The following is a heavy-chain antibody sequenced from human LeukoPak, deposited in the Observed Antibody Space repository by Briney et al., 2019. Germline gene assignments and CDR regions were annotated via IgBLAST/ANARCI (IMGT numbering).Heavy chain of an antibody. J-gene: IGHJ2*01. CDR2: IYYSGST. D-gene: IGHD5-18*01. Sequence: SETLSLTCSVSGDSISSYHWSWIRQPPGKGLEWIGYIYYSGSTNHNPSLKSRVTISVDTSKNQLSLKLSSVTAADTAVYYCARAVDTAMVTFWYFDLWGRGTLVTVSP. CDR1: GDSISSYH. V-gene: IGHV4-59*01. CDR3: ARAVDTAMVTFWYFDL.